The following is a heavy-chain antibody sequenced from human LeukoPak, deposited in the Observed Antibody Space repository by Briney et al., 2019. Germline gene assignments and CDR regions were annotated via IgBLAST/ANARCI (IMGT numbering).Heavy chain of an antibody. D-gene: IGHD3-22*01. Sequence: SETLSLTCTVSGGSISSSSYYWGWIRQPPWKGLEWIGEINHSGSTNYNPSLKSRVTISVDTSKNQFSLKLSSVTAADTAVYYCARDPREEMIVFDYWGQGTLVTVSS. CDR3: ARDPREEMIVFDY. J-gene: IGHJ4*02. V-gene: IGHV4-39*07. CDR2: INHSGST. CDR1: GGSISSSSYY.